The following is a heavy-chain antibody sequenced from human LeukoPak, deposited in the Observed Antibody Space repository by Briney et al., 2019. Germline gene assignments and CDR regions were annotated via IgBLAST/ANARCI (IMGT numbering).Heavy chain of an antibody. J-gene: IGHJ4*02. CDR1: GFTFSSYS. CDR3: ARDRDRYCSSTSCYYFDY. CDR2: ISSSSSTI. Sequence: PGGSLRLSCAASGFTFSSYSMTWVRQAPGKGLEWVSYISSSSSTIYYADSVKGRFTISRDNAKNSLYLQMNSLRDEDTAVYYCARDRDRYCSSTSCYYFDYWGQGTLVTVSS. D-gene: IGHD2-2*01. V-gene: IGHV3-48*02.